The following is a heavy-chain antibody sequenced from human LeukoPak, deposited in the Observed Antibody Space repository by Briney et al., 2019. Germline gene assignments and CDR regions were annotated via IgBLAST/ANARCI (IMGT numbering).Heavy chain of an antibody. CDR3: ARGGAVAGFDY. D-gene: IGHD6-19*01. J-gene: IGHJ4*02. Sequence: SETLSLTCTVSGGSISSYYWSWIRQPPGKGLEWIGYIYYSGSTYYNPSLKSRVTISVDTSKNQFSLKLSSVTAADTAVYYCARGGAVAGFDYWGQGTLVTVSS. CDR2: IYYSGST. V-gene: IGHV4-59*12. CDR1: GGSISSYY.